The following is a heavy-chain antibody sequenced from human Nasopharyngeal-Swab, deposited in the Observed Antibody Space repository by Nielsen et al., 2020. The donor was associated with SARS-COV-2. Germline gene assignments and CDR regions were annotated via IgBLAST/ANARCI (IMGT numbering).Heavy chain of an antibody. CDR1: GGTFSSYA. D-gene: IGHD3-3*01. V-gene: IGHV1-69*13. J-gene: IGHJ4*02. Sequence: SVKVSCKASGGTFSSYAISWVRQAPGQGLEWMGGIIPIFGTANYAQKFQGRVTTTADESTSTAYMELSSLRSEDTAVYYCARLGGFWSGYYDDYWGQGTLVTVSS. CDR2: IIPIFGTA. CDR3: ARLGGFWSGYYDDY.